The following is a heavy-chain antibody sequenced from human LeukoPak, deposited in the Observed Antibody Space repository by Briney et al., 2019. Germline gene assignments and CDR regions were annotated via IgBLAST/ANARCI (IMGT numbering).Heavy chain of an antibody. D-gene: IGHD3-22*01. Sequence: PSETLSLTCTVSGGSISSYYWSWIRQPPGKGLEWIGYIYYSGSTNYNPSLKSRVTISVDTSKNQFSLKLSSVTAADTAVYYCARLYYYDSSGYTFPRAYSDYWGQGTLVTVSS. V-gene: IGHV4-59*08. CDR2: IYYSGST. CDR1: GGSISSYY. CDR3: ARLYYYDSSGYTFPRAYSDY. J-gene: IGHJ4*02.